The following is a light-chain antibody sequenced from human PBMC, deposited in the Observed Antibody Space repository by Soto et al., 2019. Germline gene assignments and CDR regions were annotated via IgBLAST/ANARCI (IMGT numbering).Light chain of an antibody. CDR3: CAFAYSRVE. Sequence: QSALTQPASVSGSPGQSITISCTGTYTDVGGYNRVSWYQHHAGKGPKMLIFEVDNRPSGISDRFSGSKSGDTASLTISDLQAEDEADYYCCAFAYSRVEFGRGTKVTVL. CDR1: YTDVGGYNR. J-gene: IGLJ3*02. V-gene: IGLV2-14*01. CDR2: EVD.